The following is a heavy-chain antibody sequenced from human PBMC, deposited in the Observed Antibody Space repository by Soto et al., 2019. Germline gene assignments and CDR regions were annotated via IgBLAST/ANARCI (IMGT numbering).Heavy chain of an antibody. CDR2: ISYDGSNK. D-gene: IGHD3-10*01. J-gene: IGHJ4*02. V-gene: IGHV3-30*18. Sequence: QVQLVESGGGVVQPGRSLRLSCAASGFTFSSYGMHWVHQAPGKGLEWVAVISYDGSNKYYADSVKGRFTISRDNSKNTLYLQMNSLRAEDTAVYYCAKEGRITMVRGVIAPDYWGQGTLVTVSS. CDR1: GFTFSSYG. CDR3: AKEGRITMVRGVIAPDY.